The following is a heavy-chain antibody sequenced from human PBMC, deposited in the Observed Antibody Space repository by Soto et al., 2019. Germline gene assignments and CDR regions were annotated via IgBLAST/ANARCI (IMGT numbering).Heavy chain of an antibody. Sequence: PGESLKISCKGSGYSFTSYWIGWVRQMPGKGLEWMGIIYPGDSDTRYSPSFQGQVTISADKSISTAYLQWSSLKASDTAMYYCARHNSSRRYRSGWSHFDYWGQGNLVTFSS. D-gene: IGHD6-19*01. V-gene: IGHV5-51*01. CDR2: IYPGDSDT. CDR3: ARHNSSRRYRSGWSHFDY. CDR1: GYSFTSYW. J-gene: IGHJ4*02.